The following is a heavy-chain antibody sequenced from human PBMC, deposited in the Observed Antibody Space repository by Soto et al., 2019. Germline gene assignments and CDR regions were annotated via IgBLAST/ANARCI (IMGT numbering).Heavy chain of an antibody. J-gene: IGHJ6*02. D-gene: IGHD3-10*01. CDR2: ISSSSSTI. CDR3: AREGSGSYTPRYYYYYGMDV. Sequence: GGSLRLSCAASGFTFSSYSMNWVRQAPGKGLGWVSYISSSSSTIYYADSVKGRFTISRDNAKNSLYLQMNSLRDEDTAVYYCAREGSGSYTPRYYYYYGMDVWGQGTTVTVSS. V-gene: IGHV3-48*02. CDR1: GFTFSSYS.